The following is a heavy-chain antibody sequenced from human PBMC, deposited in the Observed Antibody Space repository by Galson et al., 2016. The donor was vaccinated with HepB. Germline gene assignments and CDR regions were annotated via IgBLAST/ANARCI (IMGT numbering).Heavy chain of an antibody. CDR2: ISGVSGNT. D-gene: IGHD2-15*01. J-gene: IGHJ6*02. V-gene: IGHV1-18*01. CDR1: GYTFTKFG. CDR3: GKEEGYCRGGSCFYGVDV. Sequence: SVKVSCKASGYTFTKFGISWVRQAPGQGLEWMGWISGVSGNTNYAEKFQGRVCMTTDTSTSTAYMELRSLRGDDTAVYYCGKEEGYCRGGSCFYGVDVWGQGTTVTVSS.